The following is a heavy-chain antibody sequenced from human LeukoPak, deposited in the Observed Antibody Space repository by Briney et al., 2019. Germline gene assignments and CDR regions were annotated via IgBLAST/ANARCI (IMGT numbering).Heavy chain of an antibody. Sequence: GGSLRLSCAASGFTFSTYWMSWVRQAPGKGLEWVANIKQDGSEKYYVDSVKGRFTISRDNSKNTLYLQVNSLRAEDTAVYYCAKDQQAVAGTNLDYWGQGTLVTVSS. CDR2: IKQDGSEK. J-gene: IGHJ4*02. CDR1: GFTFSTYW. V-gene: IGHV3-7*01. CDR3: AKDQQAVAGTNLDY. D-gene: IGHD6-19*01.